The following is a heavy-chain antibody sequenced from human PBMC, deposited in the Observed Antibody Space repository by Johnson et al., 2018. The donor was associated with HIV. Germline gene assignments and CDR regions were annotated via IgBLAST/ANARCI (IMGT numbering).Heavy chain of an antibody. CDR2: IRYDGSNK. CDR3: AKKQAAAGPGVGAFGI. J-gene: IGHJ3*02. D-gene: IGHD6-13*01. Sequence: QVQLVESGGGVVQPGGSLRLSCAASGFSFSTYGMHWVRQAPGKGLKWVSFIRYDGSNKYYADSVKGRFTISRDNSKNTLYLQMNSLRTEDTAVYYCAKKQAAAGPGVGAFGIWGQGTMVTVSS. V-gene: IGHV3-30*02. CDR1: GFSFSTYG.